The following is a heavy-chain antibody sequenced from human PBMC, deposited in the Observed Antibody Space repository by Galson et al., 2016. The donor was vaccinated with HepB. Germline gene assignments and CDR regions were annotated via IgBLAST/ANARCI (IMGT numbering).Heavy chain of an antibody. Sequence: PALVKPTQTLTLTRTFSGFSLSTSGMCVSWIRQPPGKALEWLALLDWDDDKSYSTSLKTRLTISMDTSKNQVVLTMANMDPEDTSTYYCARIPRAGASWGGFDYWGQGTLVTVSS. CDR1: GFSLSTSGMC. CDR2: LDWDDDK. J-gene: IGHJ4*02. CDR3: ARIPRAGASWGGFDY. V-gene: IGHV2-70*01. D-gene: IGHD1-26*01.